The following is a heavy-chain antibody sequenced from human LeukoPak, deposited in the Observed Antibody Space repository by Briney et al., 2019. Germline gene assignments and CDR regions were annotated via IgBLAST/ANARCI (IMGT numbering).Heavy chain of an antibody. CDR3: ARGSRLWFGVMGSEDWFDP. D-gene: IGHD3-10*01. Sequence: SVKVSCKASGGTFSSYAISWVRQAPGQGLEWMGRIIPILGIANYAQKFQGRVTITADKSTSTAYMELSSLRSEGTAVYYCARGSRLWFGVMGSEDWFDPWGQGTLVTVSS. CDR1: GGTFSSYA. CDR2: IIPILGIA. J-gene: IGHJ5*02. V-gene: IGHV1-69*04.